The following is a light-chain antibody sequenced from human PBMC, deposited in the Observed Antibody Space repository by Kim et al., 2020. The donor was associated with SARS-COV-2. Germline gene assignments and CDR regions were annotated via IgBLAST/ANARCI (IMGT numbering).Light chain of an antibody. V-gene: IGLV2-8*01. CDR2: EVY. Sequence: QSALTQPPYASGSPGQSVTISCTGTSSDIGNYNFVSWYHHHPGKVPKLIIFEVYKRPSGVPDRFSGSKSGNTASLTVSGLQPEDEGDYYCSSYAGSNIGVFGTGTKVTVL. J-gene: IGLJ1*01. CDR3: SSYAGSNIGV. CDR1: SSDIGNYNF.